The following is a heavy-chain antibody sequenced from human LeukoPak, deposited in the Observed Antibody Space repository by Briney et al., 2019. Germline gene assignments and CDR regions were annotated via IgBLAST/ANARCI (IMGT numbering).Heavy chain of an antibody. CDR1: GFTFSSYE. CDR3: ARENDYGDRPFDY. D-gene: IGHD4-17*01. CDR2: ISSSGSNI. J-gene: IGHJ4*02. Sequence: RGSLRLSCAASGFTFSSYEMNWVRLAPGKGLEWVSYISSSGSNIYYADSVKGRFTISRDNAKNSLYLQMSSLRAEDTAVYYCARENDYGDRPFDYWGQGTLVTVSS. V-gene: IGHV3-48*03.